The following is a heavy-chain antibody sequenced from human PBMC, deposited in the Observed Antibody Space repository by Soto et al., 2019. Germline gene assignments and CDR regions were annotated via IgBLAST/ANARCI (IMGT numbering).Heavy chain of an antibody. CDR3: ARGGPNYYDSSGYSYYYYYGMDV. D-gene: IGHD3-22*01. CDR2: IIPIFGTA. Sequence: SVKVSCKASGGTFSSYAISWVRQAPGQGLEWMGGIIPIFGTANYAQKFQGRVTITADESTSTAYMELSSLRSEDTAVYYCARGGPNYYDSSGYSYYYYYGMDVWGQGTTVTVSS. V-gene: IGHV1-69*13. J-gene: IGHJ6*02. CDR1: GGTFSSYA.